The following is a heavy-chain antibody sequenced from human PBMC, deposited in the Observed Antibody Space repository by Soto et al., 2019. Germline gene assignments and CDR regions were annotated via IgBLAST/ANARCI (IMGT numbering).Heavy chain of an antibody. Sequence: GASVKVSWKASGYTFTSYDINWVRQATGQGLEWMGWMNPNSGNTGYAQKFQGRVTMTRNTSISTAYMELSSLRSEDTAVYYCATPQTGSGWHGVFAIWGQGTMVTGSS. CDR3: ATPQTGSGWHGVFAI. J-gene: IGHJ3*02. D-gene: IGHD6-19*01. CDR1: GYTFTSYD. V-gene: IGHV1-8*01. CDR2: MNPNSGNT.